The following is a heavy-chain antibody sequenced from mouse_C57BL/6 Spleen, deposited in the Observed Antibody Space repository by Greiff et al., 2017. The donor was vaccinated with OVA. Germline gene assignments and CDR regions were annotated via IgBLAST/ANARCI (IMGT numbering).Heavy chain of an antibody. V-gene: IGHV1-74*01. D-gene: IGHD2-3*01. CDR3: AILLSAWFAY. CDR1: GYTFTSYW. CDR2: IHPSDSDT. J-gene: IGHJ3*01. Sequence: QVHVKQPGAELVKPGASVKVSCKASGYTFTSYWMHWVKQRPGQGLEWIGRIHPSDSDTNYNQKFKGKATLTVDKSSSTAYMQLRSLTSEDSAVYYGAILLSAWFAYWGQGTLVTVSA.